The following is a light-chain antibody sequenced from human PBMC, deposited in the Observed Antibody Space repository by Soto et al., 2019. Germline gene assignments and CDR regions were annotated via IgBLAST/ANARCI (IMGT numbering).Light chain of an antibody. CDR3: QHYNNWPYT. V-gene: IGKV3-15*01. J-gene: IGKJ2*01. Sequence: EIVMTQSPATLSVSPGERATLSCRASQSVSSNLAWYQKKPGQAPRLLIYGASTRATGIPARFSGSGSGTEFTLTNSSLQSEDFAVYYCQHYNNWPYTFGQGTKLEIK. CDR1: QSVSSN. CDR2: GAS.